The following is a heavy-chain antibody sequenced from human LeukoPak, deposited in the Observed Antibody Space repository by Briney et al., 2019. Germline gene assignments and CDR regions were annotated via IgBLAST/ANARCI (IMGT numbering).Heavy chain of an antibody. V-gene: IGHV1-2*02. CDR1: GYTFTGYY. D-gene: IGHD2-15*01. CDR3: ARGDYSSKDYYYYYYMDV. CDR2: INPNSGGT. J-gene: IGHJ6*03. Sequence: ASVKVSCKASGYTFTGYYMHWVRQAPGQGVEWRGWINPNSGGTNYAQKFQGRVTMTRDTSISTAYMELSRLRSDDTAVYYCARGDYSSKDYYYYYYMDVWGQGTTVTVSS.